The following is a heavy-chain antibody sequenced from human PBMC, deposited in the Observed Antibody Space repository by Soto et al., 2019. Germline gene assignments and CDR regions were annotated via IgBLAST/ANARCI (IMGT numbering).Heavy chain of an antibody. D-gene: IGHD3-10*01. CDR3: ARDPYYYGSGEANIDY. Sequence: ASVKVSCKASGYTFTSYGISWVRQAPGQGLEWMGWISAYNGNTNYAQKLQGRVTMTTDTSTSTAYMELRSLRSDDTAVYYCARDPYYYGSGEANIDYWGQGTLVTVSS. CDR2: ISAYNGNT. J-gene: IGHJ4*02. V-gene: IGHV1-18*04. CDR1: GYTFTSYG.